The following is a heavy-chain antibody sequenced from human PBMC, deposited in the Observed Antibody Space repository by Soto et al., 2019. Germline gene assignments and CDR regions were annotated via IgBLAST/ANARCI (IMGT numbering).Heavy chain of an antibody. J-gene: IGHJ4*02. CDR1: GFSFTNFA. CDR2: IGATGDIT. Sequence: GGSLRLSCAASGFSFTNFAMSWVRRAPGKGLEWVAGIGATGDITWYADSVKGRLSISRDNSKNTLYLQLNSLRFEDTAAYYCATDDFTDRGDDYFDYWGPGTLVTVSS. D-gene: IGHD2-21*02. V-gene: IGHV3-23*01. CDR3: ATDDFTDRGDDYFDY.